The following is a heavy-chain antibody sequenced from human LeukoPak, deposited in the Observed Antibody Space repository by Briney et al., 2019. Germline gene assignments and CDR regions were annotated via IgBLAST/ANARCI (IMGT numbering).Heavy chain of an antibody. CDR1: GFTFSSYW. D-gene: IGHD6-19*01. Sequence: PGGSLRLSCAASGFTFSSYWMHWVRQAPGKGLVWVSRINSDGSSTSYADSVKGRFTISRGNAKNTLYLQMNSLRAEDTAVYYCARAYGGSGWYAPKYGMDVWGQGTTVTVSS. CDR3: ARAYGGSGWYAPKYGMDV. CDR2: INSDGSST. V-gene: IGHV3-74*01. J-gene: IGHJ6*02.